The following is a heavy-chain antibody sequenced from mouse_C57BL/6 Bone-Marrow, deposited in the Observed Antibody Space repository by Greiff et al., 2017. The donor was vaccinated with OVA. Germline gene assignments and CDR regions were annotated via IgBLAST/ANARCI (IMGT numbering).Heavy chain of an antibody. D-gene: IGHD2-4*01. Sequence: QVQLQQPGAELVKPGASVKLSCKASGYTFTSYWMPWVKQRPGQGLEWIGEIDPSASYTNYNQKFKGKATLTVDTSSSTAYMQRSILTSEDSAVYYCARDYDYDGTYWYFDVGGTGTTVTVSS. J-gene: IGHJ1*03. CDR1: GYTFTSYW. CDR2: IDPSASYT. CDR3: ARDYDYDGTYWYFDV. V-gene: IGHV1-50*01.